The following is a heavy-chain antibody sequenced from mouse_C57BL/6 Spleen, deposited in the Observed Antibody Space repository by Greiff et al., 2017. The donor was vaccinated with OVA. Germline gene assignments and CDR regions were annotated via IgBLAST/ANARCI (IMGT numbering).Heavy chain of an antibody. CDR3: ASEGETAQATTWFAY. Sequence: VQLQQPGAELVRPGSSVKLSCKASGYTFTSYWMDWVKQRPGQGLEWIGNIYPSDSETHYNQKFKDKATLTVDKSSSTAYMQLSSLTSEDSAVSYCASEGETAQATTWFAYWGQGTLVTVSA. CDR2: IYPSDSET. V-gene: IGHV1-61*01. J-gene: IGHJ3*01. CDR1: GYTFTSYW. D-gene: IGHD3-2*02.